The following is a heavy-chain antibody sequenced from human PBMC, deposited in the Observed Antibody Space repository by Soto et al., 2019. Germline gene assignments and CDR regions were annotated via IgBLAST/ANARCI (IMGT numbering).Heavy chain of an antibody. CDR2: INHSGST. D-gene: IGHD3-3*01. V-gene: IGHV4-34*01. J-gene: IGHJ4*02. Sequence: SETLSLTCAVYGGSFSGYYWSWIRQPPGKGLEWIGEINHSGSTNYNPSLKSRVTISVDTSKNQFSLKLSSVTAADTAVYYCARSGWTIFGVVPRFDYWGQGTLVTVSS. CDR3: ARSGWTIFGVVPRFDY. CDR1: GGSFSGYY.